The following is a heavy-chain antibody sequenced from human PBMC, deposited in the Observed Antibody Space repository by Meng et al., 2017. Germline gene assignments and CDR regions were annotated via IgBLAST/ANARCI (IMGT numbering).Heavy chain of an antibody. CDR3: ARGFYSSGWNTFDY. CDR1: GGSFNGYY. D-gene: IGHD6-19*01. V-gene: IGHV4-34*01. CDR2: INHSGST. Sequence: QVQLQQWGAGLVRPSETLSLPCGVYGGSFNGYYWTWIRQPPGKGLEWVGDINHSGSTNYYPSLKSRVTISLDTSKNQFSLKLRSVTAADTAVYFCARGFYSSGWNTFDYWGQGTLVTVSS. J-gene: IGHJ4*02.